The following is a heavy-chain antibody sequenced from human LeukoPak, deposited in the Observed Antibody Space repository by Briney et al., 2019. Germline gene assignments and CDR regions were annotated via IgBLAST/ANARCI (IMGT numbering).Heavy chain of an antibody. CDR3: ARSESSGSYGMDV. CDR2: IIPIFGTA. CDR1: GGTFSSYA. V-gene: IGHV1-69*05. J-gene: IGHJ6*02. D-gene: IGHD3-10*01. Sequence: SVKVSCKASGGTFSSYAISWVRQAPGQGLEWMGGIIPIFGTANYAQKLQGRVTMTTDTSTSTAYMELRSLRSDDTAVYYCARSESSGSYGMDVWGQGTTVTVSS.